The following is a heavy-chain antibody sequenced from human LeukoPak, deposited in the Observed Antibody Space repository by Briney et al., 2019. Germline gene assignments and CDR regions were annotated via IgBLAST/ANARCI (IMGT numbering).Heavy chain of an antibody. CDR3: AKDNTHIQSYYLDY. Sequence: PGGSLRLSCAASGFTFDNYAMHWVRQTPGKGLEWVSLISADGDRTYYADSVKGRFTISRDNSKNSLYLQMNSLGTEDSALYYCAKDNTHIQSYYLDYWGQGTLVTVSS. CDR2: ISADGDRT. J-gene: IGHJ4*02. D-gene: IGHD5-18*01. V-gene: IGHV3-43*02. CDR1: GFTFDNYA.